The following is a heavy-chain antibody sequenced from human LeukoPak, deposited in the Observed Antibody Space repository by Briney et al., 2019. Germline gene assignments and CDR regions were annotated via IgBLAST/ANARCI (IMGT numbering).Heavy chain of an antibody. CDR3: ARDDSFQFDS. CDR1: GYTFTGYY. CDR2: INPNTGAT. Sequence: GASVKVSCKASGYTFTGYYMHWVRQAPGQGLEWMGWINPNTGATNYAQKFQGRVTMTRATSISTAYVELSRLTSDDTAVYYCARDDSFQFDSWGQGTLVTVSS. V-gene: IGHV1-2*02. D-gene: IGHD5-18*01. J-gene: IGHJ4*02.